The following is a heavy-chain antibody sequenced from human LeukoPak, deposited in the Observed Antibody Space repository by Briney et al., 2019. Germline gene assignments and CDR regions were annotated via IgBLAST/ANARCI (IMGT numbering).Heavy chain of an antibody. J-gene: IGHJ3*02. CDR2: ISYDGSNK. CDR1: GFTFSSYA. CDR3: ARDQGNAWPPDAFDI. Sequence: GGSLRLSCAASGFTFSSYAMHWVRQAPGPGLEWVAVISYDGSNKYYADSVKGRFTISRDNSKNTLYLQMNSLRAEDTAVYYCARDQGNAWPPDAFDILGQGTMVTVSS. D-gene: IGHD2-2*01. V-gene: IGHV3-30*04.